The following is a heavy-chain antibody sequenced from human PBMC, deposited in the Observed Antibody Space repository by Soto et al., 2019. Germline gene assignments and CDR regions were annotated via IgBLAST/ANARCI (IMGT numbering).Heavy chain of an antibody. CDR2: IKSDGSST. D-gene: IGHD2-21*01. J-gene: IGHJ4*02. V-gene: IGHV3-74*01. CDR3: ARLTAYYFDY. Sequence: TGGSLRLSCAASGFTFSSYWMHWVRQAPGKGLVWVSRIKSDGSSTSYADSVKGRFIISRDNAKNTLYLQMNSLRADDTAVYYCARLTAYYFDYWGLGTMVTVSS. CDR1: GFTFSSYW.